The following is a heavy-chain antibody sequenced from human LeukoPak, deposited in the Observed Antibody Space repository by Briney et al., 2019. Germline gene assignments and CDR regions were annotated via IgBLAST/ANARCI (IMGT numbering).Heavy chain of an antibody. V-gene: IGHV3-15*01. CDR2: IRSKVAGGTK. Sequence: GGSLRLSCAVSGFTFTNAWMSWVRQAPGKGLEWVGRIRSKVAGGTKDYAAPVNGRFTISRDDSKNTLYLQMNSLAAEDTAVYYCGTSRNYPLYWGQGTLVTVSS. D-gene: IGHD4-11*01. CDR3: GTSRNYPLY. J-gene: IGHJ4*02. CDR1: GFTFTNAW.